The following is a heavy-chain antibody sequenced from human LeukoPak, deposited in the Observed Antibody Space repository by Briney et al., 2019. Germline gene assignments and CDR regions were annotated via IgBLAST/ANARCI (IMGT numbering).Heavy chain of an antibody. V-gene: IGHV3-30-3*01. D-gene: IGHD6-13*01. CDR1: GFTFSSYA. CDR3: ARLAIAAAGTY. J-gene: IGHJ4*02. Sequence: GGSLRLSCAASGFTFSSYAMHWVRQAPGKGLEWVAVISYDGSNKYYADSVKGRFTISRDNSKNTLYLQMNSLRAEDTAVYYCARLAIAAAGTYWGQGTLVTVSS. CDR2: ISYDGSNK.